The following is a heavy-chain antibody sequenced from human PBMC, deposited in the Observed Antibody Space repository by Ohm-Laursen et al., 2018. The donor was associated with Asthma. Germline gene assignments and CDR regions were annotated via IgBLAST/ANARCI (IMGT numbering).Heavy chain of an antibody. J-gene: IGHJ4*02. V-gene: IGHV3-74*01. CDR1: GFIVSDYF. CDR2: LFPDGRST. CDR3: ARGNVEGLL. Sequence: SLRLSCAASGFIVSDYFMHWVRQRPGEGLVWISHLFPDGRSTNYADSVRGRFTFSRDDAQNTVYLQMHSLRVDDTAVYFCARGNVEGLLWGQGTLVTVYS.